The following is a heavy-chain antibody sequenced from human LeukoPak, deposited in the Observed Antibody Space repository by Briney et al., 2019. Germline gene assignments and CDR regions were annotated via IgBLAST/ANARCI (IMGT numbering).Heavy chain of an antibody. CDR3: ARDKRGSVDTFDY. CDR2: INPSGGST. V-gene: IGHV1-46*01. CDR1: GYSFIDYY. Sequence: ASVKVSCKTSGYSFIDYYMHWVRQAPGQGLEWMGIINPSGGSTSYAQKFQGRVTMTRDTSTSTVYMELSSLRSEDTAVYYCARDKRGSVDTFDYWGQGTLVTVSS. D-gene: IGHD5-18*01. J-gene: IGHJ4*02.